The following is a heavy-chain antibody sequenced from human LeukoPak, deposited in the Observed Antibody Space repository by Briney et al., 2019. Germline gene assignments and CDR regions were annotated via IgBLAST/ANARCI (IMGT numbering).Heavy chain of an antibody. Sequence: PSETLSLTCAVSGYSISSGYYWGWIRQPPGKGLEWIGSIYHSGSTYYNPSLKSRVTISVDTSKNQFSLKLSSVTAADTAVYYCARLGDYYDSSGYYYFDYRGQATLVTVSS. J-gene: IGHJ4*02. CDR3: ARLGDYYDSSGYYYFDY. V-gene: IGHV4-38-2*01. CDR1: GYSISSGYY. CDR2: IYHSGST. D-gene: IGHD3-22*01.